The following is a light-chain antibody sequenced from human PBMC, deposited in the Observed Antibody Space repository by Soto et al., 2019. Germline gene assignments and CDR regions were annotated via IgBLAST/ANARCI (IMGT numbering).Light chain of an antibody. V-gene: IGKV4-1*01. CDR1: QSVLYSSNNKNY. CDR3: QQYYSTPRT. Sequence: DIVMTQCPDSLAVSLGERATINCKSSQSVLYSSNNKNYLAWYQQKPGQPPKLLIYWASTRESGVPDRFSGSGSGTDFTLTISSLQAQDVAVYYCQQYYSTPRTFGQGTKVESK. J-gene: IGKJ1*01. CDR2: WAS.